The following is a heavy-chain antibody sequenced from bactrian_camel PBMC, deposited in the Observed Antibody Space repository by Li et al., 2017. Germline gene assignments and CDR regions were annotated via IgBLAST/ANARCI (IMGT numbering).Heavy chain of an antibody. D-gene: IGHD7*01. CDR3: AAVRARTGRLDYRFGEYGYQY. CDR2: IDRDGST. V-gene: IGHV3S55*01. Sequence: WFRQAPGKEREGVAAIDRDGSTLIASSVKGRFTISRDNAENTLYLQMNSLKPEDTAMYACAAVRARTGRLDYRFGEYGYQYWGQGTQVTVSS. J-gene: IGHJ4*01.